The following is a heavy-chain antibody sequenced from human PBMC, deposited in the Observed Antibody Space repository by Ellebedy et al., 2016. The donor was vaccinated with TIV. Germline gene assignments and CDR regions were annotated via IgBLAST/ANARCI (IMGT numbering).Heavy chain of an antibody. Sequence: ASVKVSXXASGYTFTSYGISWVRQAPGQGLEWMGWISAYNGNTNYAQKLQGRVTMTTDTSTSTAYMELRSLRSDDTAVYYCARDHYYDSSGYLDYWGQGTLVTVSS. J-gene: IGHJ4*02. D-gene: IGHD3-22*01. CDR2: ISAYNGNT. CDR1: GYTFTSYG. CDR3: ARDHYYDSSGYLDY. V-gene: IGHV1-18*01.